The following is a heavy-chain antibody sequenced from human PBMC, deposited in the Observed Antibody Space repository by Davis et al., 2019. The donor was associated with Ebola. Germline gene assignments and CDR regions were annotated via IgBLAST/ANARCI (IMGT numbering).Heavy chain of an antibody. Sequence: MPSETLSLTCAVYGGSFSGYYWSWIRQPPGKGLEWTGEINHSGSTNYNPSLKSRVTISGDTSKNQFSLKLSSVTAADTAVYYCARARVPRITIFGVVIAANAFDIWGQGTMVTVSS. CDR1: GGSFSGYY. J-gene: IGHJ3*02. V-gene: IGHV4-34*01. D-gene: IGHD3-3*01. CDR2: INHSGST. CDR3: ARARVPRITIFGVVIAANAFDI.